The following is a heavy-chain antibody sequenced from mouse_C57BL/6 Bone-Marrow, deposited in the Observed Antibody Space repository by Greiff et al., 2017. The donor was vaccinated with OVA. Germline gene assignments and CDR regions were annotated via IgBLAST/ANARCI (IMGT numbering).Heavy chain of an antibody. CDR2: VWRGGRT. CDR1: GFSLTSYG. D-gene: IGHD2-1*01. V-gene: IGHV2-5*01. CDR3: ATYGNYVSFAY. Sequence: VKLQESGPGLVQPSQSLSITCTVSGFSLTSYGVHWVRQSPGKGLGWLGVVWRGGRTDYNAAFMSRLSITKDTSKSQVFFKMNSLQADDTAIYYCATYGNYVSFAYWGQGTLVTVSA. J-gene: IGHJ3*01.